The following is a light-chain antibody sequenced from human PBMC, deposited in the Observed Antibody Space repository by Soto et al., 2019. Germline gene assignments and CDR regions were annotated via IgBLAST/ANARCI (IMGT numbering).Light chain of an antibody. CDR3: MQGTRFYT. V-gene: IGKV2-30*01. CDR1: QSLVYSDGNTY. CDR2: KVS. Sequence: DVVMTQSPLSLPVTLGQPASISCRSSQSLVYSDGNTYLNWFQQRPGQSPRRLIYKVSNRDSGVPDRISGSGSGTDFTLKISRVEAEDVGVYYCMQGTRFYTFGQGNKLDIK. J-gene: IGKJ2*01.